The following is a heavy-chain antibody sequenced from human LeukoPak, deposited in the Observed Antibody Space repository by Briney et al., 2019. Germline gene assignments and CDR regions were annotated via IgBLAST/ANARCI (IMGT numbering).Heavy chain of an antibody. CDR2: IYYSGST. CDR3: ARDVRYYYESDGYYFDY. D-gene: IGHD3-22*01. J-gene: IGHJ4*02. V-gene: IGHV4-59*01. CDR1: PGSIISYY. Sequence: PSETLALTCSVPPGSIISYYWSWIRQPPGKGLEWVGYIYYSGSTDYNPSLKSRVIMSLDTSRHQVSLKLTSVTAADTAIYYCARDVRYYYESDGYYFDYWGQGTRVTVSS.